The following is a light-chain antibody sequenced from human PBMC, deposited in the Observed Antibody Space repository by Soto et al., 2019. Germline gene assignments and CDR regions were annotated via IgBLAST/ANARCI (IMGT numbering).Light chain of an antibody. CDR2: GSS. V-gene: IGKV3-20*01. CDR3: HLYDNSPPWT. J-gene: IGKJ1*01. CDR1: QSVSSSY. Sequence: EIELTKSPGTLSLSPGERATLSCRASQSVSSSYLAWYQQKPGQAPRLLIYGSSSRATGIADRFSGSWSGTHFSLTICRQEPEDLAVYYCHLYDNSPPWTFCQGTKFQIK.